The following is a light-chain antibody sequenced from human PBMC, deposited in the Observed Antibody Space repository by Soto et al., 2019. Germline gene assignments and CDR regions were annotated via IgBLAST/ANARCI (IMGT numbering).Light chain of an antibody. Sequence: QSVLTQPASVSGSPGQSTTISCTGTSSDVGGYNYVSWYQQHPGKAPKLTIYEVSNRPSGVSNRFSGSKSGNTASLTISGLQAEDEADYYCSSYTSSTLVFGGGTQLTVL. V-gene: IGLV2-14*01. J-gene: IGLJ2*01. CDR1: SSDVGGYNY. CDR2: EVS. CDR3: SSYTSSTLV.